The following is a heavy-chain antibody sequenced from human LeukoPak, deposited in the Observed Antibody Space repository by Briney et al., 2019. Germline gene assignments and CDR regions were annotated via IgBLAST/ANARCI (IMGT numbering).Heavy chain of an antibody. J-gene: IGHJ3*02. CDR3: ARSPRHYYDSSASAFDI. CDR1: GGSINSYH. D-gene: IGHD3-22*01. V-gene: IGHV4-59*01. CDR2: IYYSGST. Sequence: PSETLSLTCTVSGGSINSYHWSWIRQPPGKGLVWIGYIYYSGSTNYNPSLKSRVTISVDTSKNQFSLKVSSVTAADTAVYYCARSPRHYYDSSASAFDIWGQGTMVTVSS.